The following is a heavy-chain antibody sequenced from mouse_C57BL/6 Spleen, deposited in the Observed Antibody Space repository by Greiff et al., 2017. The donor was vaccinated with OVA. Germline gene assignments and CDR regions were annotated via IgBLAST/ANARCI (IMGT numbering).Heavy chain of an antibody. CDR1: GYTFTDYE. CDR3: TSYYGSSYPVFFDY. Sequence: QVQLQQSGAELVRPGASVTLSCKASGYTFTDYEMHWVKQTPVHGLEWIGAIDPETGGTAYNQKFKGKAILTADKSSSTAYMELRSLTSEDSAVYYCTSYYGSSYPVFFDYWGQGTTLTVSS. V-gene: IGHV1-15*01. D-gene: IGHD1-1*01. CDR2: IDPETGGT. J-gene: IGHJ2*01.